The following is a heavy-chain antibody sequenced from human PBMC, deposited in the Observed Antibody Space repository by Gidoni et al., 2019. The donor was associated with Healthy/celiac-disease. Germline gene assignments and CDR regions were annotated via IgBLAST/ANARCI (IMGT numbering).Heavy chain of an antibody. CDR3: AGSSWYGYYGMDV. V-gene: IGHV3-30*03. Sequence: QVQLVESGGGVVQPGRSLRLSCAASGFPFSSYGMHWVRQAPGKGLEWVAVISYDGSNKYYADSVKGRFTISRDNSKNTLYLQMNSLRAEDTAVYYCAGSSWYGYYGMDVWGQGTTVTVSS. CDR1: GFPFSSYG. D-gene: IGHD6-13*01. J-gene: IGHJ6*02. CDR2: ISYDGSNK.